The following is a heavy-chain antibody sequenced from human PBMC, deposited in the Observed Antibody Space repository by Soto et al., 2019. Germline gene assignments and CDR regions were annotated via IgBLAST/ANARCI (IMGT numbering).Heavy chain of an antibody. D-gene: IGHD3-3*01. CDR2: IKQDGSEK. Sequence: EVQLVESGGGLVQPGGSLRLSCAASGFTFSSYWMSWVRQAPGKGLEWVANIKQDGSEKYYVDSVKGRFTISRDNAKKTLYMQMKSLRAEDTAVYYCARDGETYYDFWSGYYKAYYGMDVWGQGTTVTVSS. J-gene: IGHJ6*02. CDR1: GFTFSSYW. CDR3: ARDGETYYDFWSGYYKAYYGMDV. V-gene: IGHV3-7*03.